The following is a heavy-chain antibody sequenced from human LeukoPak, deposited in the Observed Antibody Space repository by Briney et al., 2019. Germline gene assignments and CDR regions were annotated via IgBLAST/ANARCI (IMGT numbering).Heavy chain of an antibody. J-gene: IGHJ6*02. CDR2: IKNDGAVK. Sequence: GGSLRLSCAASGFTFSYHWMTWVRQAPGKGLEWVANIKNDGAVKNYVDSVKGRFTISRDNSRNSIYLQMNSLRAEDTAVYYCARFVANWNPGGMDVWGQGTTVIVSS. CDR1: GFTFSYHW. CDR3: ARFVANWNPGGMDV. D-gene: IGHD1-20*01. V-gene: IGHV3-7*01.